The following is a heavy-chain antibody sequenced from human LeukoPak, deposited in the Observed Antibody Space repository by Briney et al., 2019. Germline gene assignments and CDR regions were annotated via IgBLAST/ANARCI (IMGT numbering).Heavy chain of an antibody. Sequence: VASVKVSCKASGYTFTSHGINWVRQAPGQGLEWMGWISADNGFTASAQNLQGRVTMTTDTSTNTAYMELRSLRSDDTAVYYCANLAGVVAGLDPWGQGTLVTVSS. CDR1: GYTFTSHG. D-gene: IGHD6-19*01. J-gene: IGHJ5*02. V-gene: IGHV1-18*01. CDR2: ISADNGFT. CDR3: ANLAGVVAGLDP.